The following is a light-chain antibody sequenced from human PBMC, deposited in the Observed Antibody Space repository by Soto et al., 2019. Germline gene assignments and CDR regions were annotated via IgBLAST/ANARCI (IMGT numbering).Light chain of an antibody. CDR1: SSNIGSDA. Sequence: QAVVTQPPSVSGTPGQRVIISCSGSSSNIGSDAVNWYQHLPGAAPTLLIYDNNQRPSGVPSRFSGSKSGTSASLAISGLQSDDEADYYCATWDDTLNGYVFGTGTKVTVL. CDR2: DNN. J-gene: IGLJ1*01. CDR3: ATWDDTLNGYV. V-gene: IGLV1-44*01.